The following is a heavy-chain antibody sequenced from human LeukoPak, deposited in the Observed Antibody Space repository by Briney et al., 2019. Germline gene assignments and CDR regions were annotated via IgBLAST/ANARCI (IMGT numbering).Heavy chain of an antibody. CDR1: GFTFSSYA. D-gene: IGHD3-9*01. V-gene: IGHV3-23*01. CDR3: AKFPVYDILTGTNWFDP. Sequence: GGSLRLSCAASGFTFSSYAMSWVRQAPGKGLEWVSAISGSGGSTYYADSVRGRLTISRDNSKNTLYLQMNSLRAEDTAVYYCAKFPVYDILTGTNWFDPWGQGTLVTVSS. CDR2: ISGSGGST. J-gene: IGHJ5*02.